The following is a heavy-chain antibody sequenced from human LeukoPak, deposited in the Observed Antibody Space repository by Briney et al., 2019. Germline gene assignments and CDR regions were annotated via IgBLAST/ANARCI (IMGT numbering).Heavy chain of an antibody. CDR1: EFTFSSYW. D-gene: IGHD3-16*01. CDR3: ARWAGDVYSFDY. Sequence: GGSLRLSCAASEFTFSSYWMSWVRQAPGKGLEWVANIKQDGSEKYYVDSVKGRFTISRDNAKNSLYLQMNSLRPEDTAVYYCARWAGDVYSFDYWGQGTLVTVSS. J-gene: IGHJ4*02. CDR2: IKQDGSEK. V-gene: IGHV3-7*01.